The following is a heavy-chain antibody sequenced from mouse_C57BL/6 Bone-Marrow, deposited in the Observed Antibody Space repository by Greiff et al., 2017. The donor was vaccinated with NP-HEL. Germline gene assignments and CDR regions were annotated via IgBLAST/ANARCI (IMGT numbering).Heavy chain of an antibody. CDR1: GYTFTSYW. J-gene: IGHJ1*03. V-gene: IGHV1-69*01. CDR2: IDPSDSYP. Sequence: QVQLQQPGAELVMPGASVKLSCKASGYTFTSYWMHWVKQRPGQGLEWIGEIDPSDSYPTYNQKFKGKSTLTVDKSSSTAYMQLSSLTSEGSAVYYCAREGNGDEDWYFDVWGTGTTVTVSS. CDR3: AREGNGDEDWYFDV. D-gene: IGHD4-1*01.